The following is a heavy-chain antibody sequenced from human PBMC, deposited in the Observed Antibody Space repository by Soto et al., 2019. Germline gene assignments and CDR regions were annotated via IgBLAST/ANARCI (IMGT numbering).Heavy chain of an antibody. Sequence: SETLSLTCTVSGGSISSSSYYWGWIRQPPGKGLEWIGSIYYSGSTYYNPSLKSRVTISVDTSKNQFSLKLSSVTAADTAVYYCATAGIAARPGYYYYYYGMDVWGQGTTVTVSS. CDR1: GGSISSSSYY. V-gene: IGHV4-39*01. CDR3: ATAGIAARPGYYYYYYGMDV. D-gene: IGHD6-6*01. CDR2: IYYSGST. J-gene: IGHJ6*02.